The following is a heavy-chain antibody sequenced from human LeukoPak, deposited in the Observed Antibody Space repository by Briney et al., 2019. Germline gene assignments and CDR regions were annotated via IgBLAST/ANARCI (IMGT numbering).Heavy chain of an antibody. J-gene: IGHJ4*02. CDR3: AKDLESGDSSGYFDYFDY. V-gene: IGHV3-9*01. D-gene: IGHD3-22*01. CDR2: ISWNSGSI. Sequence: GGSLRLSCAASGFTFSSYEMNWVRQAPGKGLEWVSGISWNSGSIGYADSVKGRFTISRDNAKNSLYLQMNSLRAEDTALYYCAKDLESGDSSGYFDYFDYWGQGTLVTVSS. CDR1: GFTFSSYE.